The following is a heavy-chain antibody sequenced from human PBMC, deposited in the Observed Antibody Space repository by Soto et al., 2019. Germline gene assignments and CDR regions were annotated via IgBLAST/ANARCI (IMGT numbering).Heavy chain of an antibody. CDR3: AMGGSSGWYGAFDS. CDR2: ISPGSNTI. V-gene: IGHV3-48*02. CDR1: GFTFSTYT. Sequence: GGSLRLSCAASGFTFSTYTMNWVRQAPGKGLEWVSYISPGSNTIYYADSVKGRFTISRDNAKSSLYLQMNSLRDEDTAVYYCAMGGSSGWYGAFDSWGPGTMVTVSS. D-gene: IGHD6-19*01. J-gene: IGHJ3*02.